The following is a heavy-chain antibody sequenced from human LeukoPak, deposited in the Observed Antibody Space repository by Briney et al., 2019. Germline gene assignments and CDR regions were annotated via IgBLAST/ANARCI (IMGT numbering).Heavy chain of an antibody. CDR3: ARGVWAPFDP. V-gene: IGHV3-23*01. CDR1: GFIFNNYA. Sequence: GGSLRLSCAASGFIFNNYAMSWVRQAPGKGLEWVSVISGSGGFTSYADSVKGRFSISRDNAKNSLILQMNSLRDEDTAVYYCARGVWAPFDPWGQGTLVSVSS. D-gene: IGHD7-27*01. J-gene: IGHJ5*02. CDR2: ISGSGGFT.